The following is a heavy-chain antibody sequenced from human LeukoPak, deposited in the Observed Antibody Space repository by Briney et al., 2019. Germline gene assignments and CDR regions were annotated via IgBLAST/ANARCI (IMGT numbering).Heavy chain of an antibody. Sequence: PGGSLRLSCAASGFTFSSYGMSWVRQAPGKGLEWVSGISGSGDDTKYADSVKGRFTISRDNSKNTLYLQMNSLRAEDTAVYYCAKGGEMATIPYWGQGTLVTVSS. CDR3: AKGGEMATIPY. D-gene: IGHD5-24*01. V-gene: IGHV3-23*01. CDR2: ISGSGDDT. CDR1: GFTFSSYG. J-gene: IGHJ4*02.